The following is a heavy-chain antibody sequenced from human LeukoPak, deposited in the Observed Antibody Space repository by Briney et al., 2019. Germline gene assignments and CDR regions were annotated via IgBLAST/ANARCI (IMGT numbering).Heavy chain of an antibody. CDR3: IKSGNSVLIAAHSPFDY. CDR1: GFTFDDYA. D-gene: IGHD2-15*01. J-gene: IGHJ4*02. CDR2: ISWNSGRK. V-gene: IGHV3-9*01. Sequence: GGSLRLSCAASGFTFDDYAMHWVRQVPGKGLEWVSGISWNSGRKDYADSVKGRFTISRGNANNSLYLQMNSLRAEDTALYHCIKSGNSVLIAAHSPFDYWGQGVLVSVSS.